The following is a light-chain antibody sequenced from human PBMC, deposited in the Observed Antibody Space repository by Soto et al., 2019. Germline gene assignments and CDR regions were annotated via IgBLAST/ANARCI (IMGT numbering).Light chain of an antibody. Sequence: QSVLTQPASVSGSPGQSIAISCTGTSSDVGGYDYVSWYQQHPGKAPKLMIYDVSNRPSGVSNRFSGSKSDNTASLTISGLQAEDEADYYSSSYTSSSTYVFGTGTNVTVL. V-gene: IGLV2-14*01. CDR1: SSDVGGYDY. J-gene: IGLJ1*01. CDR2: DVS. CDR3: SSYTSSSTYV.